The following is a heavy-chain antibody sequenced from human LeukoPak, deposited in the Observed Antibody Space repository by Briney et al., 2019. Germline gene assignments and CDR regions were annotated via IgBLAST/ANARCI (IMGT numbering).Heavy chain of an antibody. Sequence: SSETLSLTCTVSGGSISSYYWSWIRQPPGKGLEWIGYIYYSGSTNYNPSLKSRVTISVDTSKNQFSLKLSSVTAADTAVYYCARDHEWYSSGWYPYCWGQGTLVTVSS. CDR1: GGSISSYY. CDR3: ARDHEWYSSGWYPYC. J-gene: IGHJ4*02. V-gene: IGHV4-59*01. CDR2: IYYSGST. D-gene: IGHD6-19*01.